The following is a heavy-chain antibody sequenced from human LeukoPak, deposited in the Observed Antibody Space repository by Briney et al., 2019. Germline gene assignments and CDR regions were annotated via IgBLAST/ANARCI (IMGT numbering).Heavy chain of an antibody. CDR1: GFTVSSIY. D-gene: IGHD6-19*01. Sequence: GGSLRLSCAVSGFTVSSIYMSWVRQAPGKGLEWVSFIYSDGNTYYADSVKGRFTLSRDSSRNTLYLQMNSLRVDDTAVYYCAGDTHSSSWYDHWGQGTLITVSS. J-gene: IGHJ5*02. CDR3: AGDTHSSSWYDH. V-gene: IGHV3-53*01. CDR2: IYSDGNT.